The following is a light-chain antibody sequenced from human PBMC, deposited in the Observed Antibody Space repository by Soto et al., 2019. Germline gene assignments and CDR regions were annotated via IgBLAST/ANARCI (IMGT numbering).Light chain of an antibody. CDR3: QSYDTRTSGSVV. CDR1: SSNVGAGYD. J-gene: IGLJ2*01. V-gene: IGLV1-40*01. CDR2: GNT. Sequence: QLVLTQPPSVSGAPGQRVTISCTGSSSNVGAGYDVHWYQQFPGTAPKLLIYGNTNRPSGVPDRFSGSRSATAASLAISGLQAEDEADYYCQSYDTRTSGSVVFGAGTKLTVL.